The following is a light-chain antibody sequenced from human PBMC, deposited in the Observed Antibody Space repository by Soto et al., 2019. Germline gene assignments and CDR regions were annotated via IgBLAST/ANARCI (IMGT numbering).Light chain of an antibody. Sequence: EIVLTQSPGTLSLSPGQRATVSCRSSQNVNNYLAWYQHKPGQAPRLLIYGASSRATGIPDRISGSGSGIDFTLNISRLEPDDFAVYYCQQFAVAPWTFGQGTKVDIK. CDR1: QNVNNY. V-gene: IGKV3-20*01. CDR2: GAS. CDR3: QQFAVAPWT. J-gene: IGKJ1*01.